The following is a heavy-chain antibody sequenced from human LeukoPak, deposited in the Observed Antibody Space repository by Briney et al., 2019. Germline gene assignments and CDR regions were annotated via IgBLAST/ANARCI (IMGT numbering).Heavy chain of an antibody. CDR2: ISGSGGST. D-gene: IGHD3-10*01. CDR1: GFTFSSYA. CDR3: AKIPHYYGSGPPDY. Sequence: GGSLRLSCAASGFTFSSYAMSWVRQAPGKGLEWVSAISGSGGSTYYADSVKGRFTISRDNSKNTLYLQMNSLRAEDTAVYYCAKIPHYYGSGPPDYWGQGTLVTVSS. V-gene: IGHV3-23*01. J-gene: IGHJ4*02.